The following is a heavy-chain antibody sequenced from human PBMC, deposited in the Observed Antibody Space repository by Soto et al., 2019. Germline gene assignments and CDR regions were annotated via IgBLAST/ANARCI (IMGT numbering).Heavy chain of an antibody. CDR1: GFTFSSYS. V-gene: IGHV3-21*01. CDR3: VRDTYYYGSGSYGP. Sequence: EVQLVESGGGLVKPGGSLRLSCAASGFTFSSYSMNWVRQAPGKGLEWVSSISSSSSYIYYADSVKGRFTISRDNAKNSLYLQMTSLRAEDAAVYYCVRDTYYYGSGSYGPWGQGTLVTVSS. D-gene: IGHD3-10*01. J-gene: IGHJ5*02. CDR2: ISSSSSYI.